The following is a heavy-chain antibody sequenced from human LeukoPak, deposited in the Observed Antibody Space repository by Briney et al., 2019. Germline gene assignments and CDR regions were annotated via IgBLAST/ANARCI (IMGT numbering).Heavy chain of an antibody. CDR2: FYTSEST. CDR1: GGSISSYY. V-gene: IGHV4-4*07. J-gene: IGHJ4*02. D-gene: IGHD1-26*01. CDR3: ARAYSGSYRD. Sequence: SETLSLTCTVSGGSISSYYWSWLRQTAGKGPEWIGGFYTSESTSYNPSLKSRVTMSVDTSKNQFSLKLTSVTAADTAVYYCARAYSGSYRDWGQGTLVTVSS.